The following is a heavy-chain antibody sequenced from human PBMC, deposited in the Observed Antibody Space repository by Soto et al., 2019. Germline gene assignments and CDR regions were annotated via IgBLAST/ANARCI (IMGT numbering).Heavy chain of an antibody. D-gene: IGHD2-2*01. Sequence: ASVKVSCKASGGTFSSYTISWVRQAPGQGLEWMGRIIPILGIANYAQKFQGRVTITADKSTSTAYMELSSLRSEDTAVYYCASLALSSSTSCCQGYWGQGTLVTVSS. V-gene: IGHV1-69*02. CDR1: GGTFSSYT. CDR2: IIPILGIA. J-gene: IGHJ4*02. CDR3: ASLALSSSTSCCQGY.